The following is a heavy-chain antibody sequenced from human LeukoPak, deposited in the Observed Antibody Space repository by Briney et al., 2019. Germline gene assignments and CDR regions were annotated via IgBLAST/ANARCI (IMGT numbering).Heavy chain of an antibody. CDR1: GYTLTELS. CDR3: ARGTTRKYGDFDY. V-gene: IGHV1-24*01. CDR2: FDPEDGET. Sequence: ASVKVSCKVSGYTLTELSMHWVRQAPGKGLEWMGGFDPEDGETIYAQKFQGRVTMTEDTSTDTAYMELSSLRSEDAAVYFCARGTTRKYGDFDYWGQGTLVTVSS. J-gene: IGHJ4*02. D-gene: IGHD2/OR15-2a*01.